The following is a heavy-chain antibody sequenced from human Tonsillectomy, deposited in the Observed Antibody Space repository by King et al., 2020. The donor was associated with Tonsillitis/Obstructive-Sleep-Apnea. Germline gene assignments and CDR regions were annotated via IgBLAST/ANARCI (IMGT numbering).Heavy chain of an antibody. CDR3: LRPPPGSAD. CDR2: TYYSGST. CDR1: GGSISSSSFY. J-gene: IGHJ4*02. Sequence: QLQESGPGLVKPSETLSLTCTVSGGSISSSSFYWGWIRQPPGKGLEWIGYTYYSGSTYYNPSLKSRVTISVDTSKNQFSLKLSSVTAADTAVYYCLRPPPGSADWGQGTLVTVSS. D-gene: IGHD1-26*01. V-gene: IGHV4-39*01.